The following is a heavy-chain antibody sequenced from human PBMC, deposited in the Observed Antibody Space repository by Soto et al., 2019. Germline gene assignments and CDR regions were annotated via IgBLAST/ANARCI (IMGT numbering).Heavy chain of an antibody. V-gene: IGHV1-3*01. CDR1: GYTCTSDA. CDR3: ARGIVYSSSSSFDY. CDR2: INAGNGNP. D-gene: IGHD6-6*01. Sequence: ASVQVSCKASGYTCTSDAMRWVRRAPGQRLEWMGWINAGNGNPKYSQKFQGRGTITRDTSASTAYMEVSSVRREDTAVYYCARGIVYSSSSSFDYWGQGSLVTVSA. J-gene: IGHJ4*02.